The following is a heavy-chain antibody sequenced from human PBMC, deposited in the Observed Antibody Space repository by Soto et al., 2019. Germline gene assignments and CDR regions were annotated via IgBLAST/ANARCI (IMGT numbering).Heavy chain of an antibody. V-gene: IGHV4-34*01. Sequence: QMQLQQWGAGLLKPSETLSLTCAVYGGSFSGYYWSWIRQPPGKGLEWIGEINHSGSTNYNPSLKSRVTISVDTSKNQFSLKLSSVTAADTAVYYCARKRITMVRGARYAFDIWGQGTMVTVSS. CDR3: ARKRITMVRGARYAFDI. CDR2: INHSGST. J-gene: IGHJ3*02. D-gene: IGHD3-10*01. CDR1: GGSFSGYY.